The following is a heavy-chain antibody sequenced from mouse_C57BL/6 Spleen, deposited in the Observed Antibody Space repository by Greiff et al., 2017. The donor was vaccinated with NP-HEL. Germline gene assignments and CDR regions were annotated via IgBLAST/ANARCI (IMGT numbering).Heavy chain of an antibody. CDR2: ISYDGSN. Sequence: DVKLVESGPGLVKPSQSLSLTCSVTGYSITSGYYWNWIRQFPGNKLEWMGYISYDGSNNYNPSLKNRISITRDTSKNQFFLKLNSVTTEDTATYYCARDVTGDYWGQGTTLTVSS. D-gene: IGHD2-13*01. J-gene: IGHJ2*01. V-gene: IGHV3-6*01. CDR3: ARDVTGDY. CDR1: GYSITSGYY.